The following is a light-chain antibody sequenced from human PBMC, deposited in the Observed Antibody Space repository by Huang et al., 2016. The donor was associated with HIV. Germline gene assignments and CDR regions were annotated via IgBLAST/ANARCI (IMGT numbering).Light chain of an antibody. CDR3: QQYGNLPIT. Sequence: DIQMTQSPSSLSASVRDRVTITCQASQDISNYLNWYQQKPGKAPKLLIYDACKLETGVPSRFSGSGSGTDFTFTISSLRPEDTATYYCQQYGNLPITFGQGTRLEIE. CDR2: DAC. CDR1: QDISNY. J-gene: IGKJ5*01. V-gene: IGKV1-33*01.